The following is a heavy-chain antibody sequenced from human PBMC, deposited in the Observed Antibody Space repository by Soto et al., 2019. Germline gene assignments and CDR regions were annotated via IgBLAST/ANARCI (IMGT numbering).Heavy chain of an antibody. CDR3: DRDYGDFDY. J-gene: IGHJ4*01. Sequence: QVQLVQSGAEVKKPGSSVKVSCKASGGTFSSYTISWVRQATGQGLEWMGRIIPILGIANYAQKFQGRATITADKSTSTAYMELSSLRSEDTAVYYCDRDYGDFDYWGHRTLVTVSS. CDR2: IIPILGIA. CDR1: GGTFSSYT. V-gene: IGHV1-69*02. D-gene: IGHD4-17*01.